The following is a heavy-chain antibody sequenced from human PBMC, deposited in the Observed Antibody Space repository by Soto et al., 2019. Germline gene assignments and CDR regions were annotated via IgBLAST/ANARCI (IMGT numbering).Heavy chain of an antibody. D-gene: IGHD3-10*01. V-gene: IGHV3-30-3*01. J-gene: IGHJ4*02. CDR1: GFTFSSYA. Sequence: QVQLVESGGGVVQPGRSLRLSCAASGFTFSSYAMHWVRQAPGKGLEWVAVISYDGSNEYYADSVKGRFTISRDNSKNTLYLQMNSLRAEDTAVYYCAREGSFWGQGTLVTVSS. CDR2: ISYDGSNE. CDR3: AREGSF.